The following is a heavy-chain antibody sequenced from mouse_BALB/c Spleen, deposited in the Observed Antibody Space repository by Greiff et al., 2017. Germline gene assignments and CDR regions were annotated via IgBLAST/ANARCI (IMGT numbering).Heavy chain of an antibody. CDR3: ASYYDYYAMDY. D-gene: IGHD2-1*01. Sequence: EAQLQQSGAELVKPGASVKLSCTASGFNIKDTYMHWVKQRPEQGLEWIGRIDPANGNTKYDPKFQGKATITADTSSNTAYLQLSSLTSEDTAVYYCASYYDYYAMDYWGQGTSVTVSS. V-gene: IGHV14-3*02. CDR2: IDPANGNT. J-gene: IGHJ4*01. CDR1: GFNIKDTY.